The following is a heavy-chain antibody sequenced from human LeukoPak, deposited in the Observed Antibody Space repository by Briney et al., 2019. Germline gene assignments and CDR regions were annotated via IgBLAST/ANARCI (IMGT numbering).Heavy chain of an antibody. J-gene: IGHJ4*02. CDR3: ARGPRAAADDY. CDR2: IIPIFGTA. V-gene: IGHV1-69*13. Sequence: EASVKVSCKASGGTFSSYAISWVRQAPGQGLEWMGGIIPIFGTANYAQKFQGRVTITADESTSTAYMELSSLRSEDTAVYYCARGPRAAADDYWGQGTLVTVSS. D-gene: IGHD6-13*01. CDR1: GGTFSSYA.